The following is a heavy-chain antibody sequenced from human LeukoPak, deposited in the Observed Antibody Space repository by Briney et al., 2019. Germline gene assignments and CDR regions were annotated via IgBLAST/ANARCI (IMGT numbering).Heavy chain of an antibody. CDR3: AGSRGYCSGGSCQSGDY. D-gene: IGHD2-15*01. J-gene: IGHJ4*02. CDR1: GYTFTSYS. Sequence: ASVKVSCKASGYTFTSYSINWVRQAPGQGLEWMGWIASYNGNTNYAHKLQGRVTMTTDTSTSTAYMELRSLRSDDTAVYYCAGSRGYCSGGSCQSGDYWGQGTLVTVSS. CDR2: IASYNGNT. V-gene: IGHV1-18*01.